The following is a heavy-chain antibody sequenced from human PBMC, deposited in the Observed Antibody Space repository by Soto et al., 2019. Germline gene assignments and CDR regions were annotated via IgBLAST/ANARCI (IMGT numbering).Heavy chain of an antibody. Sequence: ASVKVSCKASGYTITYYYLHWVRQAPGQGLEWMGWINPNIGDTNYAQKFQGWVTMTRDTSISTAYMELNRLTSDDTAVYYCARDWRNGMDVWGQGTTVTVSS. CDR1: GYTITYYY. J-gene: IGHJ6*02. V-gene: IGHV1-2*04. CDR3: ARDWRNGMDV. CDR2: INPNIGDT. D-gene: IGHD3-3*01.